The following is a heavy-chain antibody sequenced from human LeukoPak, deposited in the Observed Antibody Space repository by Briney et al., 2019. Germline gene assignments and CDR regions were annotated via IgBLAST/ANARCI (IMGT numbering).Heavy chain of an antibody. J-gene: IGHJ3*02. Sequence: PSETLSLTCTVSGGSINDYYWSWIRQPPGARLEWIGYVYYSGSTIYNPSLKSQLTISMGTSKQYFSLNLSSVTAADTAVYYCARHAGFGSGYYHDAFDIWGQGTMVTVSS. CDR3: ARHAGFGSGYYHDAFDI. V-gene: IGHV4-59*08. D-gene: IGHD3-22*01. CDR1: GGSINDYY. CDR2: VYYSGST.